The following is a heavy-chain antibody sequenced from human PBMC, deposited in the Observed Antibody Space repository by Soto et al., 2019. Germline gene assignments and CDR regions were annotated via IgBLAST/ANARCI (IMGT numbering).Heavy chain of an antibody. J-gene: IGHJ4*02. V-gene: IGHV3-30*18. CDR1: GFTFNIYG. CDR3: AKDQASGQGSFDS. CDR2: ISYDGSNK. Sequence: VKLVESGGGVVQPGGSLRLSCAASGFTFNIYGMHWVRQAPDKGLEWVAIISYDGSNKYYADSVKGRFTISRDNSKNTLFLQMNSLRADDTAVYYCAKDQASGQGSFDSWGQGTLVTGSS.